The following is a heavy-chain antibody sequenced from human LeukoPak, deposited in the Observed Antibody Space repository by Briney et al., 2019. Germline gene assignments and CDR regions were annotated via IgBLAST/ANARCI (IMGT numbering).Heavy chain of an antibody. V-gene: IGHV4-38-2*02. J-gene: IGHJ1*01. CDR2: IYHDGST. D-gene: IGHD3-9*01. CDR3: ARHSYPLTYFQS. CDR1: GYSISSGYY. Sequence: SETLSLTCTVSGYSISSGYYWGWIRPPPGKGLEWIGNIYHDGSTYYNPSLKSRVTMSVDTSKNQFSLMLSSVTAADTAVYYCARHSYPLTYFQSWGQGTLVTVSS.